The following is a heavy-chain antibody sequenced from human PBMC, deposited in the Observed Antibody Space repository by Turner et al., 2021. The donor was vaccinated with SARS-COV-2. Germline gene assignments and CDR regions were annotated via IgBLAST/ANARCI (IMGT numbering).Heavy chain of an antibody. V-gene: IGHV4-39*01. D-gene: IGHD1-1*01. Sequence: QLQLQESGPGLVKPSETLSLTCTVSGGSISSSSYYWGWIRQPPGKGLEWIGSIYYSGSTYYNPSLKSRVTISVDTSKNQFSLKLSSVTAADTAAYYCARLRPTQNFDYWGQGTLVTVSS. CDR1: GGSISSSSYY. CDR3: ARLRPTQNFDY. CDR2: IYYSGST. J-gene: IGHJ4*02.